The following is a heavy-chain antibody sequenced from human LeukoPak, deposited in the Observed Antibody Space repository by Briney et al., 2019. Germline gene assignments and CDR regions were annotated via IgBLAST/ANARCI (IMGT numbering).Heavy chain of an antibody. D-gene: IGHD3/OR15-3a*01. CDR2: IYHSGST. CDR3: ARGTSTFDY. J-gene: IGHJ4*02. CDR1: DYSISSGYY. V-gene: IGHV4-38-2*01. Sequence: SETLSLTCAVSDYSISSGYYWGWIRQPPGKGLEWIGSIYHSGSTYYNPSLKSRLTISVDTSKNHFSLKLSSVTAADTAIYYCARGTSTFDYWGQGTLVSVSS.